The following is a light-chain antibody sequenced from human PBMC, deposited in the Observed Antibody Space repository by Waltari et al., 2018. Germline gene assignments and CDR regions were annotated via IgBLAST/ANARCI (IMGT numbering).Light chain of an antibody. Sequence: QAALHQPRPVSGSPGQSITIPSTGTSRNGGCYYFVPWYQQNPGKAPKLMIYDVNMRPSGVPDRFSGSKSGNTASLTISGLQAEDEADYYCCSYEGSYSMVFGGGTRLTVL. CDR1: SRNGGCYYF. CDR2: DVN. J-gene: IGLJ2*01. V-gene: IGLV2-11*01. CDR3: CSYEGSYSMV.